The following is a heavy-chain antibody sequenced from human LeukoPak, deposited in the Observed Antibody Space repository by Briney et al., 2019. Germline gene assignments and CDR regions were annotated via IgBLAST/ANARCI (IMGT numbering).Heavy chain of an antibody. CDR2: IYYSGSI. D-gene: IGHD6-13*01. CDR1: GGPISSGDYY. J-gene: IGHJ4*02. CDR3: AGSIAAAGTGDY. Sequence: SETLSLTCTVSGGPISSGDYYWSWIRQPPGKGLEWIGYIYYSGSIYYNPSLKSRVTISVDTSKNQFSLKLSSVTAADTAVYYCAGSIAAAGTGDYWGQGTLVTVSS. V-gene: IGHV4-30-4*01.